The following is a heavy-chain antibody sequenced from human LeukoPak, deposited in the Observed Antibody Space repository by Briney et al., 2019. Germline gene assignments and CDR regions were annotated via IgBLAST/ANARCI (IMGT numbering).Heavy chain of an antibody. V-gene: IGHV1-18*01. J-gene: IGHJ4*02. Sequence: ASVKVSCKASGYTFTSYGITWVRQAPGQGLEWMGWISAYNGNTNYAQKVQGRVTMTTDTSTTTTYMELRSLRTDDTAVYYCARAAHNVMTGYYRLWGQGTLVTVSS. CDR2: ISAYNGNT. CDR3: ARAAHNVMTGYYRL. CDR1: GYTFTSYG. D-gene: IGHD3-9*01.